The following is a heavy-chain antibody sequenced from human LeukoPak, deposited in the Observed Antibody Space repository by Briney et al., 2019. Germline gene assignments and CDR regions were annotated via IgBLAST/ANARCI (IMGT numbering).Heavy chain of an antibody. D-gene: IGHD4-17*01. V-gene: IGHV4-4*07. CDR3: AREITVTRPFDY. CDR2: ISASGST. Sequence: SETLSRTCTVSNGSISIYYWSWVRQPAGKGLEWIGRISASGSTNYNPSLKSRVTMSVDTSKNQFSLKLSSVTAADTAVYYCAREITVTRPFDYWGQGTLVTVSS. CDR1: NGSISIYY. J-gene: IGHJ4*02.